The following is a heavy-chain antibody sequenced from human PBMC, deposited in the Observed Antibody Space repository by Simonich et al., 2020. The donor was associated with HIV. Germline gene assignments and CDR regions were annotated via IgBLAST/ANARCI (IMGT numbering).Heavy chain of an antibody. D-gene: IGHD6-6*01. J-gene: IGHJ4*02. V-gene: IGHV3-9*03. Sequence: EVQLVESGGGLVQPGRSLRLSCAASGFTFDDYAMHWVRQAPRKGLEWVSGISWNSGSIGYADSVKRRFTISRDNAKNSLYLQMNSLRAEDMALYYCAKDRYSSSSGSFYYWGQGTLVTVSS. CDR1: GFTFDDYA. CDR3: AKDRYSSSSGSFYY. CDR2: ISWNSGSI.